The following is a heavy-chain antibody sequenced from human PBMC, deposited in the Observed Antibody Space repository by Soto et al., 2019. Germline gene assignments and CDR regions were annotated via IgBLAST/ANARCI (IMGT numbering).Heavy chain of an antibody. Sequence: PSETLSLTCTVSGDSISSSSNYYWGWIRQPPGKGLEWIGSIYFSGRAYYSPSLKSRVTISVDTSKNQFSLTLNSVTAADTAVYYCATFEIYGSGSYSEPYHFVYWGQGTLVTVSS. D-gene: IGHD3-10*01. V-gene: IGHV4-39*01. CDR1: GDSISSSSNYY. CDR3: ATFEIYGSGSYSEPYHFVY. J-gene: IGHJ4*02. CDR2: IYFSGRA.